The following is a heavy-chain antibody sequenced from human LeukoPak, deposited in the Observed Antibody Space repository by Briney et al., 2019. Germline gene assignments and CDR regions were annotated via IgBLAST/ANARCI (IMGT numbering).Heavy chain of an antibody. CDR1: GFTFSSYG. Sequence: GGSLRLSCAASGFTFSSYGMHWVRQAPGKGLEWVAVIWYDGSNKYYADSVKGRFTISRDNAKNSLYLQMNSLRAEDTAVYYCARVDYDFWSGYYDYWGQGTLVTVSS. CDR3: ARVDYDFWSGYYDY. CDR2: IWYDGSNK. D-gene: IGHD3-3*01. V-gene: IGHV3-33*03. J-gene: IGHJ4*02.